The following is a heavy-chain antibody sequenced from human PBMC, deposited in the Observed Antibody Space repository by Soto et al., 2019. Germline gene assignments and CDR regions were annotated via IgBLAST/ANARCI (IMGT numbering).Heavy chain of an antibody. CDR3: AKIPPRTTATAYYFDY. CDR1: GDSFSNHG. V-gene: IGHV1-69*12. D-gene: IGHD4-17*01. J-gene: IGHJ4*02. CDR2: IIPILDTA. Sequence: QVQLVQSGAEVKKPGSSVKVSCKAPGDSFSNHGISWVRQAPGQGLEWVGGIIPILDTANYAQKFQGRATITADESTNTAYMELSSLRSEDTAVYYCAKIPPRTTATAYYFDYWGRGTLVTVSS.